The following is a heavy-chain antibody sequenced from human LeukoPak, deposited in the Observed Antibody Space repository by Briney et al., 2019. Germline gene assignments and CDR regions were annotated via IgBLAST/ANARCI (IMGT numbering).Heavy chain of an antibody. Sequence: GESLKISCKGSGYSFTNYWIGWVRQMPGKGLEWMGIIDPGDSDTRYSPSFQGQVTISADKSISTAYLQWSSLKASDTAMYYCATKVDADGYNYAFDIWGQGTMVTVSS. V-gene: IGHV5-51*01. CDR2: IDPGDSDT. CDR3: ATKVDADGYNYAFDI. CDR1: GYSFTNYW. J-gene: IGHJ3*02. D-gene: IGHD5-24*01.